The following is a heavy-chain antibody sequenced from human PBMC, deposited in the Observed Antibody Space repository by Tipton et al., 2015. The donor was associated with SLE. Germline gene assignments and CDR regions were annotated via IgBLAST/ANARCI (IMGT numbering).Heavy chain of an antibody. Sequence: TLSLTCSVYGDSLSGQYWSWIRQPPGKGLEWIGEVFRGGNTCYNPSLGSRLTISLDTSKDQFSLRLTSVTAADTAVYYCARATDWNLSPDVWGKGTTVTVSS. CDR2: VFRGGNT. J-gene: IGHJ6*04. V-gene: IGHV4-34*09. D-gene: IGHD1-7*01. CDR1: GDSLSGQY. CDR3: ARATDWNLSPDV.